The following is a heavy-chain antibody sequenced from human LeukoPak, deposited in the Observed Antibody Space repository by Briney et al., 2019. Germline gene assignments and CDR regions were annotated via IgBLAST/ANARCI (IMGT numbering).Heavy chain of an antibody. CDR3: ASRVGDDSSGYYPLFDY. J-gene: IGHJ4*02. CDR1: GGSISSYY. D-gene: IGHD3-22*01. CDR2: IYYSGST. Sequence: SETLSLTCTVSGGSISSYYWSWIRQPPGKGLEWIGYIYYSGSTNYNPSLKSRVTISVDTSKNQFSLKLSSVTAADTAVYYCASRVGDDSSGYYPLFDYWGQGTLVTVSS. V-gene: IGHV4-59*01.